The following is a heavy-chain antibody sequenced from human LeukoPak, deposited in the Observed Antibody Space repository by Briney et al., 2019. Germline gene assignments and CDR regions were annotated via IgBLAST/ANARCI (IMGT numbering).Heavy chain of an antibody. CDR2: IYYSGTT. J-gene: IGHJ4*02. Sequence: SETLSLTCTVSGGSISSYYWSWIRQPPGKGLEWIGYIYYSGTTNYNPSLKSRVTISVDTSRNQFSLKLSSVTAADTAVYYCARHSSGWHLDYWGQGTLVTVSS. CDR3: ARHSSGWHLDY. D-gene: IGHD6-19*01. CDR1: GGSISSYY. V-gene: IGHV4-59*08.